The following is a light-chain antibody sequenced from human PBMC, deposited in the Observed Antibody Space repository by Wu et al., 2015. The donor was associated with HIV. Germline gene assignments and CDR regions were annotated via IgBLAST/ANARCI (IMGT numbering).Light chain of an antibody. Sequence: AIQLTQSPSSLSASVGDRVTITCRASQGISSALAWYQQKSGKAPKLLIYDASSLESGVPSRFSGSGSGTDFTLTISSLQPEDVATYYCQQFNSYPLTFGGGTKVEVK. CDR1: QGISSA. CDR2: DAS. CDR3: QQFNSYPLT. V-gene: IGKV1-13*02. J-gene: IGKJ4*01.